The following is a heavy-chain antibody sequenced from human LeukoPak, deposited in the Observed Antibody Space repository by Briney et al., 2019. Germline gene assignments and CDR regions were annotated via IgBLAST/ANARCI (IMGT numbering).Heavy chain of an antibody. CDR1: GGSISSSSYY. CDR2: IYYSGST. J-gene: IGHJ4*02. Sequence: SETLSLTCTVSGGSISSSSYYWGWIRQPPGKGLEWIGSIYYSGSTYYNPSLKSRVTISADTSKNQFSLKLSSMTAADTAVYYCARQKKQQIQFGYWGQGTLVTVSS. D-gene: IGHD6-13*01. V-gene: IGHV4-39*01. CDR3: ARQKKQQIQFGY.